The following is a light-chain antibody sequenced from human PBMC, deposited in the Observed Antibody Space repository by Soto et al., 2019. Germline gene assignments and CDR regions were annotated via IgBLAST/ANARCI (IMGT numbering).Light chain of an antibody. Sequence: QSVLTQPASVSGPPGQSITISCSGSSSDVGGYDYVSWYQQHPGKAPKLIIYEVSNRPSGVSNRFSGSKSGNTASLTISGLQAEDEADYYCLSYTRTNNRVFGGGTKVTV. CDR1: SSDVGGYDY. CDR3: LSYTRTNNRV. V-gene: IGLV2-14*01. J-gene: IGLJ3*02. CDR2: EVS.